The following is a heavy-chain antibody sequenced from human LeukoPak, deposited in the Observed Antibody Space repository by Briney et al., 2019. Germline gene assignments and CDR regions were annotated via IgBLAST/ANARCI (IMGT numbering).Heavy chain of an antibody. D-gene: IGHD6-6*01. CDR2: ISWNSGTI. CDR3: AKGGIAARGSVSSPWGNYYMDV. V-gene: IGHV3-9*03. J-gene: IGHJ6*03. Sequence: QPGGSLRLSCAASGFTFDDYAMHWVRQAPGKGLEWVSSISWNSGTIVYADSVRGRFTISRDNAKNSLYPQMNSLRTEDMAFYYCAKGGIAARGSVSSPWGNYYMDVWGKGTTVTVSS. CDR1: GFTFDDYA.